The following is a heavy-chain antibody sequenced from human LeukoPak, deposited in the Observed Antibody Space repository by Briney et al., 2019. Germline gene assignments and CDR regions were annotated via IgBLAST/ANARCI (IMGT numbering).Heavy chain of an antibody. J-gene: IGHJ3*02. CDR3: ATGRAVGAADAFDI. CDR2: MYDSGRT. Sequence: SETLSLTCTVSGGSNSSSSDFWGWIRQPPGKGLDWIGTMYDSGRTYYNSSLKSRVTISVDTSKNHFSLKLSSVTAADTAAYYCATGRAVGAADAFDIWGQGTMVTVSS. V-gene: IGHV4-39*07. CDR1: GGSNSSSSDF. D-gene: IGHD1-26*01.